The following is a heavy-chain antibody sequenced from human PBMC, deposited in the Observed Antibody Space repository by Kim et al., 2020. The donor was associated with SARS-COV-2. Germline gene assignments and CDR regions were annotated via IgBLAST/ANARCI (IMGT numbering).Heavy chain of an antibody. J-gene: IGHJ6*02. V-gene: IGHV3-13*04. CDR3: ARGIHQWLGVVV. CDR1: GFTFGGHD. D-gene: IGHD5-18*01. CDR2: IGTAGET. Sequence: GGSLRLSCAASGFTFGGHDMHWVRQGSGKGLEWVSAIGTAGETFYSGSVKGRFIISRENGRNSLFLQMDSLKVGDTAVYYCARGIHQWLGVVVWGQGTTVTVSS.